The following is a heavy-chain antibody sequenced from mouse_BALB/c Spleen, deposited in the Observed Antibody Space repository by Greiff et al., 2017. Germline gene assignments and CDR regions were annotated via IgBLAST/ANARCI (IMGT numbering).Heavy chain of an antibody. CDR3: ASDGYSYAMDY. J-gene: IGHJ4*01. D-gene: IGHD2-3*01. CDR2: IWSGGRT. CDR1: GFSLTSYG. Sequence: VMLVESGPGLVQPSQSLSITCTVSGFSLTSYGVHWVRQSPGKGLEWLGVIWSGGRTDYNAAFISRLSISKDNSKSQVFFKMNSLQANDTAIYYCASDGYSYAMDYWGQGTSVTVSS. V-gene: IGHV2-2*02.